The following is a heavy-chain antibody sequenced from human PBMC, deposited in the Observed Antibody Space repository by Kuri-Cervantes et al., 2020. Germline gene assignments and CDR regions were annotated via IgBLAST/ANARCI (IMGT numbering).Heavy chain of an antibody. Sequence: GESLKISCAASGFTFSSYWMGWVRQAPGKGLEWVAVISSDGSNKYYADSVKGRFTISRDNSKNTLYLQMNSLRAEDTAVYYCARDGRYSSGWYLDYWGQGTLVTVSS. CDR3: ARDGRYSSGWYLDY. D-gene: IGHD6-19*01. J-gene: IGHJ4*02. CDR2: ISSDGSNK. CDR1: GFTFSSYW. V-gene: IGHV3-30*12.